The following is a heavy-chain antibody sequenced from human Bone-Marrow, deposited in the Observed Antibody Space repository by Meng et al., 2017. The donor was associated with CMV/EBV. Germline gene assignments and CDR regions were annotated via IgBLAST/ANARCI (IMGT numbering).Heavy chain of an antibody. V-gene: IGHV3-20*04. D-gene: IGHD1-1*01. Sequence: LSLTCAASGFTFGDYGMTWVRQAPGKGLEWVSGVNRNGDRTDYADSVKGRFTFSRDNAKNSLYPQMNSLRAEDTAFYYCARGSTGTRFDYWGQGTLVTVSS. J-gene: IGHJ4*02. CDR3: ARGSTGTRFDY. CDR1: GFTFGDYG. CDR2: VNRNGDRT.